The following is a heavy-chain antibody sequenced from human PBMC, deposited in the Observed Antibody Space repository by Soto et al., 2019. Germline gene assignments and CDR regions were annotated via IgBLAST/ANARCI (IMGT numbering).Heavy chain of an antibody. D-gene: IGHD6-6*01. Sequence: SVKVSCKASGGTFSSYAISWVRQAPGQGLEWMGGIIPIFGTANYAQKFQGRVTITADESMSTAYMELSSLRSEDTAVYYCATDKQLVRGLDYWGQGTLVTVSS. J-gene: IGHJ4*02. V-gene: IGHV1-69*13. CDR1: GGTFSSYA. CDR3: ATDKQLVRGLDY. CDR2: IIPIFGTA.